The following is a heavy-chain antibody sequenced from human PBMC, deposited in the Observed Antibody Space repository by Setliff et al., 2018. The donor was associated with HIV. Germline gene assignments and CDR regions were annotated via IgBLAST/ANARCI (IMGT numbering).Heavy chain of an antibody. J-gene: IGHJ3*02. CDR2: IYYSGST. Sequence: SETLSLTCTVSGGSISSHYWSWIRQPPGKGLEWIGSIYYSGSTNYNPSLKSRVTISVDTSKNQFSLKLSSVTAADTAVYHCASRHDYGGPNDAFDIWGQGTMVTVSS. CDR1: GGSISSHY. V-gene: IGHV4-59*11. D-gene: IGHD4-17*01. CDR3: ASRHDYGGPNDAFDI.